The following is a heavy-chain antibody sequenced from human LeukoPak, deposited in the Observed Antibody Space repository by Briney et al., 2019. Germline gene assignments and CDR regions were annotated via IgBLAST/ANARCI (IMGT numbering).Heavy chain of an antibody. Sequence: GGSLRLSCAASGFTFSSYAMHWVRQAPGKGLEWVAVISYGGSNKYYADSVKGRFTISRDNSKNTLYLQMNSLRAEDTAVYYCARGQWLLWGQGTLVTVSS. D-gene: IGHD5-12*01. CDR1: GFTFSSYA. CDR3: ARGQWLL. CDR2: ISYGGSNK. V-gene: IGHV3-30-3*01. J-gene: IGHJ4*02.